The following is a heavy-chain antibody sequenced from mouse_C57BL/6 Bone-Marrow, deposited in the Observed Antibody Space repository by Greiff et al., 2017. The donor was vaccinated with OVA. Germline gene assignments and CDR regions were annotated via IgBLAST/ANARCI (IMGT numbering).Heavy chain of an antibody. V-gene: IGHV1-52*01. J-gene: IGHJ2*01. D-gene: IGHD1-1*01. CDR1: GYTFTSYW. CDR3: ARDNYGGGYYFDY. CDR2: IDPSDSET. Sequence: VQLQQPGAELVRPGSSVKLSCKASGYTFTSYWMHWVKQRPIQGLEWIGNIDPSDSETHYNQKFKDKATLTVDKSSSTAYMQLSSLTSEDSAVYYCARDNYGGGYYFDYWGQGTTLTVSS.